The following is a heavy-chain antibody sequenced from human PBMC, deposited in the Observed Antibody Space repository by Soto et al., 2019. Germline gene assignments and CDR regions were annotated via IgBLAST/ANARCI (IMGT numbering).Heavy chain of an antibody. V-gene: IGHV4-59*12. Sequence: SETLSLTCTVSGGSISSYYWSWIRQPPGKGLEWIGYIYYSGSTNYNPSLKSRVTISVDTSKNQFSLKLTSVTAADTAIYYCARARQYYDCELDPWAQGTLVTVSS. D-gene: IGHD3-16*01. CDR2: IYYSGST. CDR3: ARARQYYDCELDP. CDR1: GGSISSYY. J-gene: IGHJ5*02.